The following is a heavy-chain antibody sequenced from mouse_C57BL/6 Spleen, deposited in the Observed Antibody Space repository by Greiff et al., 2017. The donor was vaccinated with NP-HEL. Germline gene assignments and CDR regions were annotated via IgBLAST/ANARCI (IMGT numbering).Heavy chain of an antibody. CDR3: ASITTVVNAMDY. CDR2: IHPNSGST. D-gene: IGHD1-1*01. J-gene: IGHJ4*01. Sequence: QVQLQQPGAELVKPGASVKLSCKASGYTFTSYWMHWVKQRPGQGLEWIGVIHPNSGSTNYNEKFKSKATLTVDKSSSTAYMQLSSLTSEDSAVYYCASITTVVNAMDYWGQGTSVTVSS. CDR1: GYTFTSYW. V-gene: IGHV1-64*01.